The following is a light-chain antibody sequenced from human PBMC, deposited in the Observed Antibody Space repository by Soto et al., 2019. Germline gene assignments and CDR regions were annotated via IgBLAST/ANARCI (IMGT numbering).Light chain of an antibody. Sequence: DVQMTQSPSSLSASVGDRVTITCRASQSINRYLNWYQQKPGKAPKLLIYAASSLQSGVPSRFRGSRSGTEFTLTVSSLQPEDFATYYCLQDHDDSWTFGQGTKVDI. J-gene: IGKJ1*01. V-gene: IGKV1-39*01. CDR2: AAS. CDR1: QSINRY. CDR3: LQDHDDSWT.